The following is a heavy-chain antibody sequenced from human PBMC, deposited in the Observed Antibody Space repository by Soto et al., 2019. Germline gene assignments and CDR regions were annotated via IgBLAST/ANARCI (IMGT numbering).Heavy chain of an antibody. CDR3: ARGRFITMIVVVNGMDV. D-gene: IGHD3-22*01. CDR2: ISAYNGNT. CDR1: GYTFTSYG. J-gene: IGHJ6*02. V-gene: IGHV1-18*04. Sequence: GASVKVSCKASGYTFTSYGISWVRQAPGQGREWMGGISAYNGNTNYAQKLKGRVTMTTDTSTSTAYMELRSLRSDDTAVYYCARGRFITMIVVVNGMDVWGQGTTVTVSS.